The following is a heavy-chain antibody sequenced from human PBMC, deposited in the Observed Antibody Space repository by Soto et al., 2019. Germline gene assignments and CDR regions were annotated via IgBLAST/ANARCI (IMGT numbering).Heavy chain of an antibody. CDR3: AKLVGYCSSTSCDRTWFDP. J-gene: IGHJ5*02. V-gene: IGHV3-23*01. CDR1: EFTFSSYA. Sequence: EVQLLESGGGLVQPGGSLRLSCAASEFTFSSYAMSWVRQAPGKGLEWVSAISGSGGSTYYADSVKGRFTISRDNSKNTLYMQMNSLRAEETAVYYCAKLVGYCSSTSCDRTWFDPWGQGTLVTVSS. D-gene: IGHD2-2*01. CDR2: ISGSGGST.